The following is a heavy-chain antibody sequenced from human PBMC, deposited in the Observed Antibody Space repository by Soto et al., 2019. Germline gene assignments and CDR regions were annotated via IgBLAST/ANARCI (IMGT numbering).Heavy chain of an antibody. Sequence: PSETVSLTCTVSGGSISSSSYYWGWIRQPPGKGLEWIGSIYYSGSTYYNPSLKSRLTISVDTSKNQFSLKLSSVTAADTAVYYCARHVSSPRDWFDPWGQGTLVTVSS. D-gene: IGHD6-13*01. CDR1: GGSISSSSYY. CDR2: IYYSGST. J-gene: IGHJ5*02. CDR3: ARHVSSPRDWFDP. V-gene: IGHV4-39*01.